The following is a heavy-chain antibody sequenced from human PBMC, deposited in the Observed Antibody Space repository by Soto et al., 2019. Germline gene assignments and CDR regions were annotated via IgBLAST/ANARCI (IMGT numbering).Heavy chain of an antibody. CDR3: ARGLTYYDILTGYYEMGGTGYFDY. D-gene: IGHD3-9*01. CDR2: IYYSGST. Sequence: SETLSLTCTVSGGSISSSSYYWGWIRQPPGKGLEWIGSIYYSGSTYYNPSLKSRVTISVDTSKNQFSLKLSSVTAADTAVYYCARGLTYYDILTGYYEMGGTGYFDYWGQGTLVTV. CDR1: GGSISSSSYY. V-gene: IGHV4-39*01. J-gene: IGHJ4*02.